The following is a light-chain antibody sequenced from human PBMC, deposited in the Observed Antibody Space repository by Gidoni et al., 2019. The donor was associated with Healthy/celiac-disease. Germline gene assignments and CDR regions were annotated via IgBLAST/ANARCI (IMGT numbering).Light chain of an antibody. CDR3: AAWDDSLSGWV. CDR1: SSNIGSNY. J-gene: IGLJ3*02. V-gene: IGLV1-47*01. Sequence: QSVLPQPPSASGTPGQRFTISCSGSSSNIGSNYVYWYQQLPGTAPKLRIYRNNQRPSGVPDRFSGSKSGTSASLAISGLRSEDEADYYCAAWDDSLSGWVFGGGTKLTVL. CDR2: RNN.